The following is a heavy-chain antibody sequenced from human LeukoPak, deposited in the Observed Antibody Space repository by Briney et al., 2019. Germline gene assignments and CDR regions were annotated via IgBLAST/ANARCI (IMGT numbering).Heavy chain of an antibody. CDR3: VREDRSCHYH. V-gene: IGHV3-7*03. Sequence: GGSLRLSCVASGFSFSSYWMAWVRQSPGKGLEWVANMDQDGRERYYVDPVKGRFTISRDNSKNSLYLQLSSLRGDDTAVYYCVREDRSCHYHWGQGTLVTVSS. CDR1: GFSFSSYW. CDR2: MDQDGRER. J-gene: IGHJ4*02. D-gene: IGHD2-15*01.